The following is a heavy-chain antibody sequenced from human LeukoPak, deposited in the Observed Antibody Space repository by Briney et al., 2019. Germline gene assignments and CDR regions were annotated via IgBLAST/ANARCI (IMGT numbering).Heavy chain of an antibody. J-gene: IGHJ4*02. V-gene: IGHV3-53*01. CDR1: GFTVSSSY. CDR3: AREVVSIPSYFES. D-gene: IGHD2-15*01. Sequence: PGGSLRLSCAASGFTVSSSYMYWVRQAPGKGLEWVSFFYRGETTYYAESVRGRFTISRDISKNTLYLLMNSLIPEDTAVYYCAREVVSIPSYFESWGQGTRVTVSS. CDR2: FYRGETT.